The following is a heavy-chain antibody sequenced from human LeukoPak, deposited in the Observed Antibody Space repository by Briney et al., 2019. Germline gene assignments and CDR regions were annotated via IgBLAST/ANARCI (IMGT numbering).Heavy chain of an antibody. CDR1: GFTVNSYY. CDR3: TRGYVGIDY. Sequence: GGSLRLSCAASGFTVNSYYMGWVRQAPGKGLVWVSRINSDGSSTIYADSVKGRFTISRDNAKNTLYLQMNSLRAEDTALYYCTRGYVGIDYWGQGTLVTVSS. V-gene: IGHV3-74*01. CDR2: INSDGSST. J-gene: IGHJ4*02. D-gene: IGHD5-12*01.